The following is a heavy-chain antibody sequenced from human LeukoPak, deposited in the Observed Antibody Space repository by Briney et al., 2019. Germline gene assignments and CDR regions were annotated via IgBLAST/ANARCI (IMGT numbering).Heavy chain of an antibody. Sequence: GGSLRLSCAASGFSFSNSWMSWVRQAPGKGLEWVGRIKSNTAGGITHYAAPVKGRFTISRDNSKNTLYLQMNSLRAEDTAVYYCARDHYGGNSWDWYFDLWGRGILVTVSS. CDR3: ARDHYGGNSWDWYFDL. D-gene: IGHD4-23*01. CDR2: IKSNTAGGIT. V-gene: IGHV3-15*01. CDR1: GFSFSNSW. J-gene: IGHJ2*01.